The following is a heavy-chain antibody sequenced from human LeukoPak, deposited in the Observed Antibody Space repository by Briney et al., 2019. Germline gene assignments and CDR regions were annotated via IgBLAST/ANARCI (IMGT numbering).Heavy chain of an antibody. CDR1: GGSISSYY. CDR3: ARDIGYSVIN. CDR2: IYASGST. J-gene: IGHJ4*02. D-gene: IGHD5/OR15-5a*01. Sequence: KPSETLSPTCAVSGGSISSYYWNWIRQPAGKGLEWIGRIYASGSTNNPSLKSRVTMSLDTSKNQFSLKLSSVTAADTAVYYCARDIGYSVINWGQGTLVTVSS. V-gene: IGHV4-4*07.